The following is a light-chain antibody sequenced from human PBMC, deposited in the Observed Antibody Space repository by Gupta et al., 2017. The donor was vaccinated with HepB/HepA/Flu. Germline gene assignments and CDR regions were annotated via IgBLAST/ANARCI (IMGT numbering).Light chain of an antibody. V-gene: IGLV1-40*01. CDR1: SPNIGAGYD. Sequence: QSVLTQPPSVSGAPGQRVTVSCTGSSPNIGAGYDVHWYQQLPGTAPKLLIYGNSNRPSGVPDRFSGSKSGTSASLAITGLQAEDEADYYCQSYDSSRSGSGVFGGGTKLTVL. J-gene: IGLJ2*01. CDR2: GNS. CDR3: QSYDSSRSGSGV.